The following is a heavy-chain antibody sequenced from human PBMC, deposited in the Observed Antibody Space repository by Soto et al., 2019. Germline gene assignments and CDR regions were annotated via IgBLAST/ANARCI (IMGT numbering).Heavy chain of an antibody. J-gene: IGHJ5*02. CDR2: IYYSGST. V-gene: IGHV4-39*01. D-gene: IGHD5-18*01. CDR3: ARHPEVDTAMVEGNWFDP. Sequence: QLQLQESGPGLVKPSETLSLTCTVSGGSISSSSYYWGWIRQPPGKGLEWIGSIYYSGSTYYNPSLQSRVTISVDTSNNQFSLKLSSVTAADTAVYYCARHPEVDTAMVEGNWFDPWGQGTLVTVSS. CDR1: GGSISSSSYY.